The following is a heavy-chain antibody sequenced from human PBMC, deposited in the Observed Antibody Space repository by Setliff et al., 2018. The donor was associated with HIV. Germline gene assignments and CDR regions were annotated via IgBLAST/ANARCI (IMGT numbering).Heavy chain of an antibody. D-gene: IGHD2-8*01. V-gene: IGHV3-30*04. Sequence: QPGGSLRLSCAASGFTFSSYVLHWVRQAPGKGLEWVAIISYDGSNKYYADSVKGRFTISRDNAKNSLYLVMNDLRADDTATYYCARDRLTNVRYWTSDYWGQGTLVTVSS. CDR3: ARDRLTNVRYWTSDY. CDR1: GFTFSSYV. J-gene: IGHJ4*02. CDR2: ISYDGSNK.